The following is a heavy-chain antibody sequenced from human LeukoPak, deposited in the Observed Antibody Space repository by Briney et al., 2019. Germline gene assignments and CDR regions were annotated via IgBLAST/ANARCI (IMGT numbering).Heavy chain of an antibody. Sequence: SETLSLTCTVSGGSISSYYWSWIRPPPGKGLEWIGYIYYSGSTNYNPSLKSRVTISVDTSKNQFSLKLSSVTAADTAVYYCARGGSYWEAFDYWGQGTLVTVSS. D-gene: IGHD1-26*01. CDR2: IYYSGST. CDR1: GGSISSYY. J-gene: IGHJ4*02. CDR3: ARGGSYWEAFDY. V-gene: IGHV4-59*01.